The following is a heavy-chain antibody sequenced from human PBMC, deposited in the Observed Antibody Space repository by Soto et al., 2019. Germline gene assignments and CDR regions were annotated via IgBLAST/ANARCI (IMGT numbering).Heavy chain of an antibody. CDR1: GFTFSSYA. CDR2: ISSRSEST. J-gene: IGHJ4*02. CDR3: AKRWYCSSTTCHAFDY. Sequence: GSLRLSCAASGFTFSSYALSWVRQAPGKGLEWVSAISSRSESTYYADSVKGRFTISRDNSKNTLYLQMDSLRAEDTAVYYCAKRWYCSSTTCHAFDYWGQGTLVTVSS. V-gene: IGHV3-23*01. D-gene: IGHD2-2*01.